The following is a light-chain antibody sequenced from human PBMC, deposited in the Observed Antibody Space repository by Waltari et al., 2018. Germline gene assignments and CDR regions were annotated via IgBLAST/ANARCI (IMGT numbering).Light chain of an antibody. CDR1: ALPKQY. CDR2: KDT. CDR3: QSADTSGTSV. V-gene: IGLV3-25*03. Sequence: SYELTPPPSVSVSPGQTARITCSGDALPKQYVCWYQQKSGQAPLLIIYKDTERPSGIPERFSGSSSGTTVTLTISGVQAEDEADYYCQSADTSGTSVFGTGTWVTVL. J-gene: IGLJ1*01.